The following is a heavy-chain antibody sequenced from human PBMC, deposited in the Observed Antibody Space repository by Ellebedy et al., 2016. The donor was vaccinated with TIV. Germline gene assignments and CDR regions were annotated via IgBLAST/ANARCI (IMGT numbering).Heavy chain of an antibody. J-gene: IGHJ6*03. CDR3: ARTVQLALYMDV. CDR2: IHHSGTT. V-gene: IGHV4-59*08. D-gene: IGHD1-1*01. CDR1: GDSLDDYN. Sequence: SETLSLTCTVSGDSLDDYNWSWIRQSPRKGLEWIASIHHSGTTTYRPSLQSRVTISVDKSKNTFSLTLRSVIAADAAVYYCARTVQLALYMDVWGTGITVTVPS.